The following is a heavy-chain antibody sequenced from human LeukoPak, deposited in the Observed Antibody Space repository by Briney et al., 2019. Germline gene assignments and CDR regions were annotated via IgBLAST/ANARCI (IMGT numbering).Heavy chain of an antibody. CDR1: GGSISSSSYY. CDR3: ARLIRGVRYYYYYMDV. V-gene: IGHV4-39*07. CDR2: IYYSGST. D-gene: IGHD3-10*01. J-gene: IGHJ6*03. Sequence: SETLSLTCTVSGGSISSSSYYWGWIRQPPGKGLEWIGSIYYSGSTYYNPSLKSRVTISVDTSKNQFSLKLSSVTAADTAVYYCARLIRGVRYYYYYMDVWGKGTTVTISS.